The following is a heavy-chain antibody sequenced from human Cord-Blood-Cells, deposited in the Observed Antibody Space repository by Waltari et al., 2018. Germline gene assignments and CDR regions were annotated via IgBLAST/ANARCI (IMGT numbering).Heavy chain of an antibody. CDR1: GYTFTSYD. CDR3: ARLMGNYDFWSGYYYYYYYGMDV. V-gene: IGHV1-8*01. Sequence: QVQLVQSGAEVKKPGASVKVSCKASGYTFTSYDINWVRQATGQGLEWMGWRNPNNGNTGYAQKFQGRVTMTRNTSISTAYMELSSLRSEDTAVYYCARLMGNYDFWSGYYYYYYYGMDVWGQGTTVTVSS. D-gene: IGHD3-3*01. CDR2: RNPNNGNT. J-gene: IGHJ6*02.